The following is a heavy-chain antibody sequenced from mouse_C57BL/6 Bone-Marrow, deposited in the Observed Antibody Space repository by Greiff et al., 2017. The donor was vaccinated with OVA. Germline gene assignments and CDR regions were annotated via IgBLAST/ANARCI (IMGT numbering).Heavy chain of an antibody. V-gene: IGHV5-12*01. J-gene: IGHJ4*01. CDR1: GFTFSDYY. CDR3: ARQGCKTAQDAMDY. CDR2: ISNGGGST. D-gene: IGHD3-2*02. Sequence: EVQVVESGGGLVQPGGSLKLSCAASGFTFSDYYMYWVRQTPEKRLEWVAYISNGGGSTYYPDTVKGRFTISRDNAKNTLYLQMSRLKSEDTAMYYCARQGCKTAQDAMDYWGQGTSVTVSS.